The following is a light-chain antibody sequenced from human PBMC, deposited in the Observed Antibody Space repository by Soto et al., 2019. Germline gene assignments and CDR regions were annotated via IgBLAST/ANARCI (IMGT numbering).Light chain of an antibody. CDR2: AAS. J-gene: IGKJ1*01. CDR1: QGIRND. CDR3: QQSYSTTWT. Sequence: IQMTQSPSSLSASVGDRVTITCRASQGIRNDLGWYQQKPGKAPKLLIYAASSLQSGVPSRFSGSGSETDFTLTISSLQPEHFATYSCQQSYSTTWTFGQGTKVDIK. V-gene: IGKV1-39*01.